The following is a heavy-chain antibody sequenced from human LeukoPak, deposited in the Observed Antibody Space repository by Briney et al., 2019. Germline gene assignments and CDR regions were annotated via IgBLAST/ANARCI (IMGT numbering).Heavy chain of an antibody. CDR3: ARGAYNTSPPDL. CDR1: GGSISNYY. Sequence: SETLSLTCTVSGGSISNYYWSWIRQPPGKGLEWIGYISYSGSTNYNPSLRSRVTISVDTSKNQFSLKLSSVTAADTAVYYCARGAYNTSPPDLWGQGTMVTVSS. D-gene: IGHD1-14*01. J-gene: IGHJ3*01. CDR2: ISYSGST. V-gene: IGHV4-59*01.